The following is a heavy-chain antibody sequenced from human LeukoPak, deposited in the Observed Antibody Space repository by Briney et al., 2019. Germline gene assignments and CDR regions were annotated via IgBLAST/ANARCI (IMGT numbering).Heavy chain of an antibody. CDR1: GFTFSSYS. J-gene: IGHJ4*02. CDR2: ISSSSSTI. D-gene: IGHD4-11*01. Sequence: GGSLRLSCAASGFTFSSYSMNWVRQAPGKGLEWVSYISSSSSTIYYADSVQDRFTISRDNAKNSLYLQMNSLRAEDTAVYYCARGSTSDYSNDLDYWGQGTLVTVSS. V-gene: IGHV3-48*04. CDR3: ARGSTSDYSNDLDY.